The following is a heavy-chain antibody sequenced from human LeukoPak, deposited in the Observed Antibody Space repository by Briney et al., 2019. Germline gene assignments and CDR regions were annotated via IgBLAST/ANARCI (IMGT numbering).Heavy chain of an antibody. J-gene: IGHJ4*02. CDR1: GFIFSSYW. V-gene: IGHV3-7*01. D-gene: IGHD3-22*01. CDR2: IKHDGTEQ. Sequence: GGSLRLSCAASGFIFSSYWMSWVRQAPGKGLEWVAKIKHDGTEQYYVDSVKGRFTISRDNSKNTLYLQMHSLRTEDTAVYFCAKDILSWSSGYPENVGFDYWGQGTRVTVSS. CDR3: AKDILSWSSGYPENVGFDY.